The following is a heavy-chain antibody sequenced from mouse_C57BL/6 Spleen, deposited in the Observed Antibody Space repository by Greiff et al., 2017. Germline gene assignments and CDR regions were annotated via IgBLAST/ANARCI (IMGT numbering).Heavy chain of an antibody. V-gene: IGHV1-26*01. CDR3: APYYYGSSYNY. CDR2: INPNNGGT. J-gene: IGHJ2*01. D-gene: IGHD1-1*01. Sequence: EVQLQQSGPELVKPGASVKISCKASGYTFTDYYMNWVKQSHGKSLEWIGDINPNNGGTSYNQKFKGKATLTVDKSSSTAYMELRSLTSEDSAVYYCAPYYYGSSYNYWGQGTTLTVSS. CDR1: GYTFTDYY.